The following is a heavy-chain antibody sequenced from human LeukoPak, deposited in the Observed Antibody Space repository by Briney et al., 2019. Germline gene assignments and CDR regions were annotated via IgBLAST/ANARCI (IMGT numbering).Heavy chain of an antibody. V-gene: IGHV3-30*18. D-gene: IGHD3-9*01. CDR2: ISYDGSNK. Sequence: GGSLRLSCAASGFTFSSYGMHWVRQAPGKGLEWVAVISYDGSNKYYADSVKGRFTISRDNSKNTLYLQMNSLRAEDTAVYHCAKDGSLYDILTGYYYGMDVWGQGTTVTVSS. CDR3: AKDGSLYDILTGYYYGMDV. J-gene: IGHJ6*02. CDR1: GFTFSSYG.